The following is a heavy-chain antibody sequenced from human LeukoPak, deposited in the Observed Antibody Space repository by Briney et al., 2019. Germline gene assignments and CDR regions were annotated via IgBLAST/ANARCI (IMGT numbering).Heavy chain of an antibody. J-gene: IGHJ4*02. CDR3: ARVPTYYYDSSGYYFGPEIDY. V-gene: IGHV4-61*01. CDR2: IYYSGST. Sequence: NSSETLSLTCTVSGGSVSSGSHYWSWIRQPPGKGLEWIGYIYYSGSTNYNPSLKSRVTISVDTSKNQFSLKLSSVTAADTAVYYCARVPTYYYDSSGYYFGPEIDYWGQGTLVTVSS. CDR1: GGSVSSGSHY. D-gene: IGHD3-22*01.